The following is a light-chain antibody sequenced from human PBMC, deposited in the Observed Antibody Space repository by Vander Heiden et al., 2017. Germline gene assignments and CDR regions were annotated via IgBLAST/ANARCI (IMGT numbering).Light chain of an antibody. V-gene: IGKV1-33*01. CDR3: QQYDNLPIT. CDR1: QDISNY. J-gene: IGKJ5*01. Sequence: TQLPQPPSSLSASVGDRVTITCQASQDISNYLNWYQQKPGKAPKLLIYDASNLETGVPSRFSGSGSGTDFTFTISSLQPEDIATYYCQQYDNLPITFGQGTRVEIK. CDR2: DAS.